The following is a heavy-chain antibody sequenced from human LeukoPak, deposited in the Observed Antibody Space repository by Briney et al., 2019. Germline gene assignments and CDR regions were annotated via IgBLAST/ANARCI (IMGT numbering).Heavy chain of an antibody. J-gene: IGHJ4*02. Sequence: GGSLRLSCTVSGFTVSINSMSWVRQAPGKGLEWVTFLYSGGNTHYSDAVKGRFTISRDNSKNTLYLQMNSLRAEDTAVYYCAKESLWDGELTPSSDFDYWGQGTLVTVSS. CDR3: AKESLWDGELTPSSDFDY. CDR2: LYSGGNT. V-gene: IGHV3-66*02. D-gene: IGHD3-10*01. CDR1: GFTVSINS.